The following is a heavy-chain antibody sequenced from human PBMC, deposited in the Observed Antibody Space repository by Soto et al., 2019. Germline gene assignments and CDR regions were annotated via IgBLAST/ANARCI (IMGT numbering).Heavy chain of an antibody. CDR3: AIRTPVFGVVARGGLDV. V-gene: IGHV1-69*14. D-gene: IGHD3-3*01. CDR1: GGTFSSYS. Sequence: QVQLVQSGAELKKPGSSVRVSCQASGGTFSSYSVNWVRQAPGQGLEWMGGIIPIFPTADHAQRSQGRVTITADKSTNTAYMELTSLRSNATAVYYCAIRTPVFGVVARGGLDVWGQGTPVTVSS. CDR2: IIPIFPTA. J-gene: IGHJ6*01.